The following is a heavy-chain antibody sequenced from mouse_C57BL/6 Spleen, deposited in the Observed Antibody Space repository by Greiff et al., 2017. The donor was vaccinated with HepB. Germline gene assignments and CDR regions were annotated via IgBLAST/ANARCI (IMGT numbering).Heavy chain of an antibody. J-gene: IGHJ1*03. CDR1: GYAFSSYW. CDR2: IYPGDGDT. D-gene: IGHD2-2*01. CDR3: ASGYHWYFDV. Sequence: QVQLKESGAELVKPGASVKISCKASGYAFSSYWMNWVKQRPGKGLEWIGQIYPGDGDTNYNGKFKGKATLTADKSSSTAYMQLSSLTSEDSAVYFCASGYHWYFDVWGTGTTVTVSS. V-gene: IGHV1-80*01.